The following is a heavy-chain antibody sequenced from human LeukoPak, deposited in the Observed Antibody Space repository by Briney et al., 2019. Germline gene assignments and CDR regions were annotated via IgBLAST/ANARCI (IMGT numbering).Heavy chain of an antibody. CDR2: IYHSGST. Sequence: SSETLSLTCTVSGYSISSGYYWGWIRQPPGKGLEWIGSIYHSGSTYYNPSLKSRVTMSVDTSKNQFSLKLSSVTAADTAVYYCARADRSYCGGDCYSNWFDPWGQGTLVTVSS. CDR1: GYSISSGYY. D-gene: IGHD2-21*01. J-gene: IGHJ5*02. V-gene: IGHV4-38-2*02. CDR3: ARADRSYCGGDCYSNWFDP.